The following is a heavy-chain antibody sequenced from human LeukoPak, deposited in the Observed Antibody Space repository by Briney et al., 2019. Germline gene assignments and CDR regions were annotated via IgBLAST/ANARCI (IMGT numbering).Heavy chain of an antibody. Sequence: SQTLSLTRAISGDSVSSNSITWNWIRQSPSRGLEWLGRTYYRSTWYNDYAVSVRGRITVNPDTSKNQFSLHLNSVTPEDTAVYYCARRLTQYDCFDPWGQGILVTVSS. CDR1: GDSVSSNSIT. CDR2: TYYRSTWYN. J-gene: IGHJ5*02. CDR3: ARRLTQYDCFDP. D-gene: IGHD2-2*01. V-gene: IGHV6-1*01.